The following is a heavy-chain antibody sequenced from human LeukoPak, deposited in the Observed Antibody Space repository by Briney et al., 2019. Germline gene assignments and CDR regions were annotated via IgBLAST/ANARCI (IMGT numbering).Heavy chain of an antibody. J-gene: IGHJ4*02. V-gene: IGHV1-24*01. Sequence: GASVTVSCKVSGYTLTELSMHWVRQAPGKGLEWMGGFDPEDGETIYAQKFQGRVTMTEDTSTDTAYMELSSLRSEDTAVYYCATYRVGIAVAANLFDYWGQGTLVTVSS. CDR2: FDPEDGET. CDR1: GYTLTELS. CDR3: ATYRVGIAVAANLFDY. D-gene: IGHD6-19*01.